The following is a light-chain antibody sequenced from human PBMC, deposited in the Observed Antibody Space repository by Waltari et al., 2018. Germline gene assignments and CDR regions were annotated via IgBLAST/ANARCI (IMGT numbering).Light chain of an antibody. CDR1: RRDLSLLDS. V-gene: IGLV2-14*03. CDR2: DVV. CDR3: CSYTSSDTYV. Sequence: SALPQPASVSGSPGQSTPIPCTGTRRDLSLLDSSSWYQQRPGKVPRLIIYDVVKRPSGVSNRFSGSMSGYTATLTISGLQAEDEADYYCCSYTSSDTYVFGSGTTVTVL. J-gene: IGLJ1*01.